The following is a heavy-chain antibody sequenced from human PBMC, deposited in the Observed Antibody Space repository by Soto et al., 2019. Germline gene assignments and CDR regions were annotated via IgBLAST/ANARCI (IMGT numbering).Heavy chain of an antibody. D-gene: IGHD2-21*01. Sequence: XGCLSLSFASSGFTFSHLDMSWVRQAQGKGLEWISYITSSGGTTYYADSVKGRFTISRDNTKNSLYLQMNSLRAEDTAVYYCAKGHVLVEPQNGRSFDSWGQGSLVTVSS. V-gene: IGHV3-48*03. CDR1: GFTFSHLD. CDR3: AKGHVLVEPQNGRSFDS. J-gene: IGHJ4*02. CDR2: ITSSGGTT.